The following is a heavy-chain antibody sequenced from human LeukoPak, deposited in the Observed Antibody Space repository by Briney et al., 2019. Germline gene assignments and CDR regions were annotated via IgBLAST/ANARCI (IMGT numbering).Heavy chain of an antibody. V-gene: IGHV3-21*01. J-gene: IGHJ4*02. CDR2: ISISSIYI. CDR3: ARVDCTNGVCHDFFDY. Sequence: PGGSLRLSCAASGFTFNSYSMNWVGQAPGKGGERVSSISISSIYIYYADSVKGRFTFSRDNAKNSLYLQMISLSAEDTAVYYFARVDCTNGVCHDFFDYWGQGTLVTISS. D-gene: IGHD2-8*01. CDR1: GFTFNSYS.